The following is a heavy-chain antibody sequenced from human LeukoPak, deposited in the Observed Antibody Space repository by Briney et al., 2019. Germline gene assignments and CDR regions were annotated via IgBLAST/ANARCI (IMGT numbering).Heavy chain of an antibody. CDR3: ARQQLVIYYYYGMDV. Sequence: SETLSLTCAVYGGSFSGYYWSWIRQPPGKGLEWIGEINHSGSTNYNPSLKSRVTISVDTSKNQSSLKLSSVTAADAAVYYCARQQLVIYYYYGMDVWGQGTTVTVSS. D-gene: IGHD6-13*01. V-gene: IGHV4-34*01. CDR2: INHSGST. CDR1: GGSFSGYY. J-gene: IGHJ6*02.